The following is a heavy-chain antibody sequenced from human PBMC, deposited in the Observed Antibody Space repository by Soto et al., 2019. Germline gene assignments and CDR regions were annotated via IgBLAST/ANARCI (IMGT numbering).Heavy chain of an antibody. CDR2: INHSGTT. J-gene: IGHJ4*02. D-gene: IGHD5-12*01. V-gene: IGHV4-34*01. CDR3: ARGDIGSGYGESLG. Sequence: WIRQPPGKGLEWIGEINHSGTTNYNPSLKSRVTISVDTSKNQFSLNLSSVTAADTAVYYCARGDIGSGYGESLGWGQGTLVTVSS.